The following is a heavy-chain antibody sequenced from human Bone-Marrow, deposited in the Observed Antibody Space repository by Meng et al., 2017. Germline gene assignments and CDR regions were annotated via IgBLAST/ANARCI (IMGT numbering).Heavy chain of an antibody. CDR3: ARVIYRPSGHNYFDP. V-gene: IGHV4-4*02. J-gene: IGHJ5*02. D-gene: IGHD1-26*01. Sequence: QLLLEGSRHGLVQPSGTPSLTCAVSGGSLSSPNWWSWVRQPPGRGLEWIGEIYHSGSTTYNPSLLSRVTISVDKSKNQFSLKLSSVTAADTAIYYCARVIYRPSGHNYFDPWGQGTLVTVSS. CDR1: GGSLSSPNW. CDR2: IYHSGST.